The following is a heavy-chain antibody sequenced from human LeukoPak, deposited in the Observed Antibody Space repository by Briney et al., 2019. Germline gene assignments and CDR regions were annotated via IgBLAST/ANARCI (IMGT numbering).Heavy chain of an antibody. CDR1: GYTFTSYG. V-gene: IGHV1-18*01. D-gene: IGHD2-2*01. J-gene: IGHJ6*02. CDR2: IIAYNGNT. CDR3: ARDGGCSSTSCYVSLYYYYGMDV. Sequence: ASVKVSCKASGYTFTSYGISWVRQAPGQGLEWMGWIIAYNGNTNYAQKLQGRVTMTTDTSTSTAYMELRSLRSDDTAVYYCARDGGCSSTSCYVSLYYYYGMDVWGQGTTVTVSS.